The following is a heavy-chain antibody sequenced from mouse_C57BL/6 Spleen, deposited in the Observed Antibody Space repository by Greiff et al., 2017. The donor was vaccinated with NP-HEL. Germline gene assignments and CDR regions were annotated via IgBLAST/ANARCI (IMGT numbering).Heavy chain of an antibody. CDR2: IYPRSGNT. V-gene: IGHV1-81*01. D-gene: IGHD2-1*01. CDR3: ASGNPGFAY. J-gene: IGHJ3*01. CDR1: GYTFTSYG. Sequence: QVQLKQSGAELARPGASVKLSCKASGYTFTSYGISWVKQRTGQGLEWIGEIYPRSGNTYYNEKFKGKATLTADKSSSTAYMELRSLTSEDSAVYFCASGNPGFAYWGQGTLVTVSA.